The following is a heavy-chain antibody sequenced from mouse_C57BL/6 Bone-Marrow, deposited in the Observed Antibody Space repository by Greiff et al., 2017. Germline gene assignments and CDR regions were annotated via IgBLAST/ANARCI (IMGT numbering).Heavy chain of an antibody. CDR3: ARQGYYGSSYRFDY. D-gene: IGHD1-1*01. V-gene: IGHV5-6*01. CDR2: ISSGGSYT. CDR1: GFTFSSYG. J-gene: IGHJ2*01. Sequence: EVQLQESGGDLVKPGGSLKLSCAASGFTFSSYGMSWVRQTPDKRLEWVATISSGGSYTYYPDSVKGRFTISRDNAKNTLYLQMSSLKSEDTAMYYCARQGYYGSSYRFDYWGQGTTLTVSS.